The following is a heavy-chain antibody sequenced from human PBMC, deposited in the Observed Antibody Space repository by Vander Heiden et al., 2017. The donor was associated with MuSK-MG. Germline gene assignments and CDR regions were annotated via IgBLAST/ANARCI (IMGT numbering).Heavy chain of an antibody. J-gene: IGHJ6*03. D-gene: IGHD3-10*01. CDR1: GGSISSYY. Sequence: QVQLQESGPGLVKPSETLSLTCPVSGGSISSYYWSWIRQPPGKGLEWIGYIYYSGSTNYNPSLKSRVTISVDTSKNQFSLKLSSVTAADTAVYYCARGMRTMVYFNYMDVWGKGTTVTVSS. CDR3: ARGMRTMVYFNYMDV. CDR2: IYYSGST. V-gene: IGHV4-59*01.